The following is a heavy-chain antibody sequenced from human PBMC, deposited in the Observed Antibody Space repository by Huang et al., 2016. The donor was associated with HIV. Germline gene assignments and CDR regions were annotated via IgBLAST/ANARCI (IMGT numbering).Heavy chain of an antibody. CDR1: GFPFATYG. D-gene: IGHD6-13*01. J-gene: IGHJ4*02. V-gene: IGHV3-30*02. Sequence: QVQLVESGGGVVQPGGSLRLSCAASGFPFATYGIHWVRQAPVKGIEWVAFIRADATDKYYADSVKGRFTASRDNSKNTLFLHMNSLRPEDTALYYCAKIPPLHANLATSGPGPVDYWGQGTLVTVSS. CDR3: AKIPPLHANLATSGPGPVDY. CDR2: IRADATDK.